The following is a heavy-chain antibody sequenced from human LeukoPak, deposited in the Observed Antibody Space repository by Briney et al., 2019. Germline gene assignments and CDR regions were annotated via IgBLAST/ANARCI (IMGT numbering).Heavy chain of an antibody. CDR1: GFTFTSSA. Sequence: SVKVSCKASGFTFTSSAVQWVRQARGQRLEWIGWIVVGSGNTNYAQKFQERVTITRDMSTSTAYMELSSLRSEDTAVYYCAAGGSYYDFWSGYWAPDYYYYYMDVWGKGTTVTVSS. D-gene: IGHD3-3*01. CDR2: IVVGSGNT. J-gene: IGHJ6*03. V-gene: IGHV1-58*01. CDR3: AAGGSYYDFWSGYWAPDYYYYYMDV.